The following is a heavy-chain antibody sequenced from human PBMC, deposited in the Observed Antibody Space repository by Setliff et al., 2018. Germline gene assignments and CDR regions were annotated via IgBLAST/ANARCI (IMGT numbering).Heavy chain of an antibody. CDR3: ARTQGEQQLTHPYYYYYYMDV. D-gene: IGHD6-13*01. J-gene: IGHJ6*03. Sequence: PSETLSLTCTVSGASISSSSYYWAWIRQPPGRGLELIGSIFYGGSTYYNPSLKSRVTISIDTSKNQFSLRLTSVTAADTAAYYCARTQGEQQLTHPYYYYYYMDVWGKGTTVTV. CDR2: IFYGGST. V-gene: IGHV4-39*07. CDR1: GASISSSSYY.